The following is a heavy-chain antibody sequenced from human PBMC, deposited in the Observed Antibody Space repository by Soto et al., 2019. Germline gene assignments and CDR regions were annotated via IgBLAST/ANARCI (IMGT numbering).Heavy chain of an antibody. CDR2: IYYSGST. Sequence: SETLSLTCTVSGGSISSYYWSWIRQPPGKGLEWIGYIYYSGSTNYNPSLKSRVTISVDTSKNQFSLKLSSVTAADTAVYYCAGWFGAFDYWGQGTLVTVSS. CDR1: GGSISSYY. D-gene: IGHD3-10*01. J-gene: IGHJ4*02. CDR3: AGWFGAFDY. V-gene: IGHV4-59*01.